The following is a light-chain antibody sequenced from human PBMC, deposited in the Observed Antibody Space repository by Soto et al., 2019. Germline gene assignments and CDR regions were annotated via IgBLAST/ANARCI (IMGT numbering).Light chain of an antibody. V-gene: IGLV2-8*01. CDR2: EVS. CDR1: SSDIGAYNY. J-gene: IGLJ3*02. Sequence: QSVLTQPPSASGSPGQSVTISCTGTSSDIGAYNYVSWYQQHPGKAPKLMISEVSKRPSGVPDRFPGSKSGNTASLTVSGLQAEDEADYYCNSYAGSNNWVFGGGTQLTVL. CDR3: NSYAGSNNWV.